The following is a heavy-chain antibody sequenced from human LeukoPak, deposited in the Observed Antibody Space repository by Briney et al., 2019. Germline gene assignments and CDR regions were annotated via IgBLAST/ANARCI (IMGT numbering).Heavy chain of an antibody. D-gene: IGHD6-13*01. V-gene: IGHV1-2*04. CDR2: INPNSGGT. CDR1: GYTFTGYY. Sequence: ASVKVSCKASGYTFTGYYMHWVRQAPGQGLEWMGWINPNSGGTNYAQKFQGWVTMTRDTSISTAYMELSRLRPDDTAVYYCARASIAAAGSFDYWGQGTLVTVSS. J-gene: IGHJ4*02. CDR3: ARASIAAAGSFDY.